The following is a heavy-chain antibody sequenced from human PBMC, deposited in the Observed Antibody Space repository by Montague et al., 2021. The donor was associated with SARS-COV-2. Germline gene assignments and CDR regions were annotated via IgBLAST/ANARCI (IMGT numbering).Heavy chain of an antibody. J-gene: IGHJ6*02. Sequence: SLRLSCALSGLAVSGNYMTWVRQAPGKGLEWVSVIHRGGTTYYADSVKGRFTISRHTSRNTLYLQMNSLRSEDTAVYYCARDKGFCYGDPQGYYYCAADIWGQGTTVIVSS. CDR2: IHRGGTT. CDR1: GLAVSGNY. V-gene: IGHV3-53*04. D-gene: IGHD4-17*01. CDR3: ARDKGFCYGDPQGYYYCAADI.